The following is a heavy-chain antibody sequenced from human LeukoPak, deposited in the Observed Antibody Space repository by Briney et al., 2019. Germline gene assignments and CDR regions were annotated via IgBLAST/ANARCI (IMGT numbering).Heavy chain of an antibody. CDR3: TKERGSY. J-gene: IGHJ4*02. Sequence: PGGSLRLSCAASGFIFSSDEMTWVRQAPGKGLESVSFISSSADTILYADSVKGRFTISRDNGKNAPYLQMNSLRAEDTAVYYCTKERGSYWGQGTLVTVSS. CDR1: GFIFSSDE. V-gene: IGHV3-48*03. CDR2: ISSSADTI.